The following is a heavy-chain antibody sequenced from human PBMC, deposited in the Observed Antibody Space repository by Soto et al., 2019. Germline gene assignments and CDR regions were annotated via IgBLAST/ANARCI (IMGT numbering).Heavy chain of an antibody. J-gene: IGHJ4*02. V-gene: IGHV3-23*01. CDR1: GFTFSREA. D-gene: IGHD5-12*01. Sequence: GSLRLSCAASGFTFSREAMSWVRQAPGKGLEWVSAITGSGGSTYYADSVKVRVTISRDHYKNTLYLQMNRLRAEDTPVYYCANAWGCLALRYSGTEVSALADYWRQG. CDR3: ANAWGCLALRYSGTEVSALADY. CDR2: ITGSGGST.